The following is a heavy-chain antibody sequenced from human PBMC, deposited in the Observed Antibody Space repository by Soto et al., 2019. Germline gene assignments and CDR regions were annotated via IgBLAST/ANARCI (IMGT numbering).Heavy chain of an antibody. V-gene: IGHV3-23*01. CDR3: AKNYFFDP. D-gene: IGHD3-10*01. J-gene: IGHJ5*02. CDR2: IGVSSDA. Sequence: PGGSLRLSCAASGFTFSSYAMSWARQAPGKGLEWVSSIGVSSDAYYADSVKGRFTISRDNSRNTLYLQMNSLRAEDTALYYCAKNYFFDPWGQGTLVPVSS. CDR1: GFTFSSYA.